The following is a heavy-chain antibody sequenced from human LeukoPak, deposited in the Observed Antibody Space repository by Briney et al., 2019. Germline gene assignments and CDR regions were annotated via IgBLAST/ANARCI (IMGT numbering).Heavy chain of an antibody. CDR2: ISSSGSTI. CDR1: GFTFSSYE. J-gene: IGHJ4*02. Sequence: GGSLRLSCAASGFTFSSYEMNWVRQAPGKGLEWVSYISSSGSTIYYADSVKGRFTISRDNAKNPLYLQMNSLRAEDTAVYYCASGMYYYDSSGYFDYWGQGTLVTVSS. V-gene: IGHV3-48*03. CDR3: ASGMYYYDSSGYFDY. D-gene: IGHD3-22*01.